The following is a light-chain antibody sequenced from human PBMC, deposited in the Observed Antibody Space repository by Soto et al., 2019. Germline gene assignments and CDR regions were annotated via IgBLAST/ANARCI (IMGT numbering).Light chain of an antibody. V-gene: IGLV1-47*01. J-gene: IGLJ1*01. Sequence: QSVLTQSPSASGTPGQRVTISCSGSASTIGRNYVYWYQQLPGTAPKLLIYRNSQRPSGVPDRFSGSKSGTSASLAISGLRSEDEADYYCAAWDDNLSGLYVFRAGTKLTVL. CDR1: ASTIGRNY. CDR3: AAWDDNLSGLYV. CDR2: RNS.